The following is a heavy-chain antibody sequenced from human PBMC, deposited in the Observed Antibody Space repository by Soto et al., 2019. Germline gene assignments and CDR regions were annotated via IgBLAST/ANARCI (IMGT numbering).Heavy chain of an antibody. CDR1: GGSISSGDYY. V-gene: IGHV4-30-4*01. CDR3: ARGVVVPAAQGRYFDY. D-gene: IGHD2-2*01. J-gene: IGHJ4*02. Sequence: SETLSLTCTVSGGSISSGDYYWSWIRQPPGKGLEWIGYIYYSGSTYYNPSLKSRVTISVDTSKNQFSLKLSSVTAADTAVYYCARGVVVPAAQGRYFDYWGQGTLVTVSS. CDR2: IYYSGST.